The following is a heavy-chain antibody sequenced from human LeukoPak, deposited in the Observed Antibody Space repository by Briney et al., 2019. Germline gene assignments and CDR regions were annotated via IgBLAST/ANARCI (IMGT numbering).Heavy chain of an antibody. V-gene: IGHV1-2*02. D-gene: IGHD2-21*01. CDR2: INPNSGGT. J-gene: IGHJ5*02. Sequence: ASVTVSFKASGYTFTGYYMHWVRQAPGQGLEWMGWINPNSGGTNYAQKFQGRVTMTRDTSISTAYMELSRLRSDDTAVYYCARVAIILSKAGTSIDHWGQGTLVTVSS. CDR1: GYTFTGYY. CDR3: ARVAIILSKAGTSIDH.